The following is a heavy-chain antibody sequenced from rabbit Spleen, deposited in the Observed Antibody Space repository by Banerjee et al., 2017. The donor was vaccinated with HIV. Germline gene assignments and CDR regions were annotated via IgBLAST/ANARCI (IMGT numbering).Heavy chain of an antibody. CDR1: GFDFSNYG. Sequence: QEQLVESGGGLGQPGGSLILSCKASGFDFSNYGMSLVRQAPGKGLEWLGLIDPIFGRTYYATWVNGRFTISSHNAQNTLYLQLNSLTAADTATYFCVRDLGYDDYSEKGYFNLWGPGTLVTVS. D-gene: IGHD2-1*01. CDR3: VRDLGYDDYSEKGYFNL. V-gene: IGHV1S47*01. J-gene: IGHJ4*01. CDR2: IDPIFGRT.